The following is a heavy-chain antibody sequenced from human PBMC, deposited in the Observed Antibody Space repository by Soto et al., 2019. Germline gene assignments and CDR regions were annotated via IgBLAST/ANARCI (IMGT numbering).Heavy chain of an antibody. J-gene: IGHJ6*02. CDR1: GYTFTGYY. CDR3: ARASSSSFYYYGMDV. V-gene: IGHV1-2*02. D-gene: IGHD6-6*01. Sequence: GASVKVSCKASGYTFTGYYMHWVRQAPGQGLEWMGWINPNSGGTNYAQKFQGRVTMTRDMSISTAYMELSRLRSDDTAVYYCARASSSSFYYYGMDVWGQGTTVTVS. CDR2: INPNSGGT.